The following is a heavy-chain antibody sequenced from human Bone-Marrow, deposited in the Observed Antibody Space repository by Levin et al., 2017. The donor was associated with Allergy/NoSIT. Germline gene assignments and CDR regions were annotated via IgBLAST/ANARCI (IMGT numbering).Heavy chain of an antibody. CDR2: IYHSGRT. J-gene: IGHJ5*02. D-gene: IGHD2-2*01. CDR1: GGSISSAGYS. Sequence: SETLSLTCTVSGGSISSAGYSWSWIRQPPGKGLEWIGYIYHSGRTYYKSSLQSRVTISVDRSKTQFSLKLSSVTAADTAVYFCARGDSTSRNADWFDPWGRGILVTVSS. V-gene: IGHV4-30-2*01. CDR3: ARGDSTSRNADWFDP.